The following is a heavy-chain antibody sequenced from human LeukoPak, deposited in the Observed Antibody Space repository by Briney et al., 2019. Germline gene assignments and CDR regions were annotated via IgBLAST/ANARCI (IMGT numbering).Heavy chain of an antibody. CDR1: GFTFSDYN. CDR2: ISRSGSTK. D-gene: IGHD3-22*01. Sequence: GGSLRLSCAASGFTFSDYNMRWIRQAPGKGLEWVSSISRSGSTKYYADSVKGRFTISRDNAKNSLFLQMNSLRAEDTAVYYCAKDIYYDSSGYNYYYYYYMDVWGKGTTVTISS. CDR3: AKDIYYDSSGYNYYYYYYMDV. J-gene: IGHJ6*03. V-gene: IGHV3-11*01.